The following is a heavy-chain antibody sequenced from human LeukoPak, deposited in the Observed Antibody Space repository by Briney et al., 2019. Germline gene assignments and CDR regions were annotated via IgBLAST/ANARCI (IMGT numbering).Heavy chain of an antibody. CDR1: GGSISSYY. Sequence: PSETLSLTCTVSGGSISSYYWSWIRQPPGKGLEWIGYIYYSGSTNYNPSLKSRVTISVDTSKNQFSLKLSSVTAADTAVYYCAREGGSVKIASKNAFDIWGQGTMVTVSS. V-gene: IGHV4-59*01. CDR2: IYYSGST. CDR3: AREGGSVKIASKNAFDI. D-gene: IGHD2-21*01. J-gene: IGHJ3*02.